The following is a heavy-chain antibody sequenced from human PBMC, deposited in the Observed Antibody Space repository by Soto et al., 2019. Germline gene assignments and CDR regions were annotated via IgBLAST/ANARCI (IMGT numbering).Heavy chain of an antibody. CDR3: ARDHSMLTPG. J-gene: IGHJ4*02. V-gene: IGHV3-48*02. CDR1: GFTFSSYS. Sequence: EVQLVESGGGLVQPGGSLRLSCAASGFTFSSYSMNWVRQAPGKGLEWVSYISSSSSTIYYADSVKGRFTISRDNAKNSLYLQMNRLRDEDTAVYYCARDHSMLTPGGGQGTLVTVSS. CDR2: ISSSSSTI. D-gene: IGHD2-2*01.